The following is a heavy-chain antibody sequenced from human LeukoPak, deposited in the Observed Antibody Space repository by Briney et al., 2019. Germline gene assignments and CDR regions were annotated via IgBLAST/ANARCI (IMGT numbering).Heavy chain of an antibody. V-gene: IGHV1-69*15. D-gene: IGHD1-26*01. Sequence: SVKVSCKTSGGTFTSYAITWVRQAPGQGLDWMGKIIPISGTTNYAQKFQGRVTFTADESTSTAYMELSSLRSEDTALYYCARKLRLGGNWFDPWGQGTLVTVSS. CDR1: GGTFTSYA. CDR3: ARKLRLGGNWFDP. J-gene: IGHJ5*02. CDR2: IIPISGTT.